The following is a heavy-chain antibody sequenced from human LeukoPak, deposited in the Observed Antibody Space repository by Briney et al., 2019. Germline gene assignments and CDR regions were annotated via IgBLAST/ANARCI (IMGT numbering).Heavy chain of an antibody. CDR2: IFHSGST. D-gene: IGHD6-13*01. V-gene: IGHV4-4*02. CDR3: VSSGRQQLVDY. CDR1: GGSISSSNW. Sequence: SETLSLTCAVSGGSISSSNWWSWVRQPPGKGLEWIGEIFHSGSTNYNPSLKSRVTISVDTSKNQFSLKLSSVTAADTAVYYCVSSGRQQLVDYWGQGTLVTVSS. J-gene: IGHJ4*02.